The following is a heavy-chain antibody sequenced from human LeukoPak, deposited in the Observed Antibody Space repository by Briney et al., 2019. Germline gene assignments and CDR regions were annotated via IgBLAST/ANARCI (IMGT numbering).Heavy chain of an antibody. CDR3: ARVFLERLTSGYFDN. Sequence: PGGSLRLSCAASGSTFSEYAMHWVRQAPGKGLEWVAVISYDGRQKYYGDSVKGRFTISRDNPKNTLYLQMNSLRDDDTAVYYCARVFLERLTSGYFDNWGQGTLVTVSP. D-gene: IGHD3-3*01. V-gene: IGHV3-30-3*01. CDR1: GSTFSEYA. CDR2: ISYDGRQK. J-gene: IGHJ4*02.